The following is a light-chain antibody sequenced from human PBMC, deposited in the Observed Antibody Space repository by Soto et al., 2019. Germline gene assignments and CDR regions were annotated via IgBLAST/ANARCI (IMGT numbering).Light chain of an antibody. J-gene: IGLJ3*02. CDR1: SSDVGVYNY. V-gene: IGLV2-14*01. CDR2: EVS. Sequence: QSVLTHPASVSGSPGQSITISCTGTSSDVGVYNYVSWYQQHPGKAPKLMIYEVSNRPSGVSNRFSGSKSGNTASLTISGLQAEDEADYYCSSYTSSSTLVFGGGTKLTVL. CDR3: SSYTSSSTLV.